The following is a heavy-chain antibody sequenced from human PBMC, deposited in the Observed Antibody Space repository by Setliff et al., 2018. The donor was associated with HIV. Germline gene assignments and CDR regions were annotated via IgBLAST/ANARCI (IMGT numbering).Heavy chain of an antibody. CDR1: SASRSINTYY. D-gene: IGHD3-16*01. J-gene: IGHJ5*02. CDR3: ARRTLRQFRYGNIWFDP. V-gene: IGHV4-39*01. Sequence: PSETLSLTCTVSSASRSINTYYWSWIRQPPGKGLEWIGTIFYNGSAYYNPSLKSRVTISVDTSKNQFSLRLNSMTAADTAVYYCARRTLRQFRYGNIWFDPWGRGTLVTVPS. CDR2: IFYNGSA.